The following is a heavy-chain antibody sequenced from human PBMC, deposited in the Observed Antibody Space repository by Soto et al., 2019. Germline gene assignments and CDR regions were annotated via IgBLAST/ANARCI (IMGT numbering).Heavy chain of an antibody. CDR1: GGTFSSHS. D-gene: IGHD1-1*01. CDR2: IIPIFGPA. V-gene: IGHV1-69*01. J-gene: IGHJ6*02. Sequence: VKVSCKSSGGTFSSHSINWVRQAPGQGLEWMGGIIPIFGPANFAKNFQGRVTITADESTTTAYMELSSLTSEDTAVYYCATGSFTSTGGRIGYHYNAMDVWGQGTTVTVSS. CDR3: ATGSFTSTGGRIGYHYNAMDV.